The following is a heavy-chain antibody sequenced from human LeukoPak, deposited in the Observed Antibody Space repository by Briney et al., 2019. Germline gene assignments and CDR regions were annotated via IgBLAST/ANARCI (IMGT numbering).Heavy chain of an antibody. CDR1: GYTFTAYY. Sequence: ASVKVSCKAFGYTFTAYYLHWVRQAPGQGLEWMGRITTNSGGTTYAQSFQGRVTMTRDTSISAAYMEMDRLTSDDTAMYYCFVARSGKPFWGQGTLVIVSS. D-gene: IGHD5-12*01. J-gene: IGHJ4*02. CDR3: FVARSGKPF. V-gene: IGHV1-2*06. CDR2: ITTNSGGT.